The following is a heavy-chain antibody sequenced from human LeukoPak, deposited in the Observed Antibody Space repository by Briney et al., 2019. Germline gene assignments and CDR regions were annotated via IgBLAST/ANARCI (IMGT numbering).Heavy chain of an antibody. D-gene: IGHD3-22*01. CDR3: ARRASSGYDY. V-gene: IGHV4-34*01. CDR2: INHRGST. J-gene: IGHJ4*02. CDR1: GGSISNYY. Sequence: SETLSLTCTVSGGSISNYYWTWIRQPPGKGLEWIGEINHRGSTNYNPSLKSRVTISVDTSKNQFSLKLSSVTAADTAVCYCARRASSGYDYWGQGTLVTVSS.